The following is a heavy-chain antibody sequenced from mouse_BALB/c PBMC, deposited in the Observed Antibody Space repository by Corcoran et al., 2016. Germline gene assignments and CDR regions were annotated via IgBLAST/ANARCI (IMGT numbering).Heavy chain of an antibody. V-gene: IGHV1S34*01. CDR3: ERPLTTVVSGPWFAY. Sequence: LVKTGASVKISCKASGYSFTGYYMHWVKQSHGKSLEWIGYISCYNGATSYNQKFKGKATFTVDTSSSTAYMQFNSLTSEDSAVYYCERPLTTVVSGPWFAYWGQGTLVTVSA. CDR1: GYSFTGYY. CDR2: ISCYNGAT. D-gene: IGHD1-1*01. J-gene: IGHJ3*01.